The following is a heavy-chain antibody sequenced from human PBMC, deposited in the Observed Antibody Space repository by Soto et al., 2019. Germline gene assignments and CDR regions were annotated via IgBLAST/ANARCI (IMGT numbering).Heavy chain of an antibody. CDR2: IRAYNGNT. CDR3: ARDLPTMDV. CDR1: GYTFTSYG. Sequence: QVQLVQSGAEVKKPGASVKVSCKASGYTFTSYGISWVRQAPGQGLEWMGWIRAYNGNTNYAQKLQGRVTMTTATATIRAYRELRGVRSDDTAVYYCARDLPTMDVWGQGTTVTVSS. J-gene: IGHJ6*02. V-gene: IGHV1-18*01.